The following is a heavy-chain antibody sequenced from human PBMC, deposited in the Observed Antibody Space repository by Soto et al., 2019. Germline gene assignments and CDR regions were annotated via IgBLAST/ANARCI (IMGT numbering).Heavy chain of an antibody. CDR1: GGSISSGGYY. CDR2: IYYSGST. D-gene: IGHD2-2*01. Sequence: SETLSLTCTVSGGSISSGGYYWSWIRQHPGKGLEWIGYIYYSGSTYYNPSLKSRVTISVDTSKNQFSLKLSSVTAADTAVYHCARGLVVLAAIAYYYYYMDFWGKGTTVTVSS. V-gene: IGHV4-31*03. CDR3: ARGLVVLAAIAYYYYYMDF. J-gene: IGHJ6*03.